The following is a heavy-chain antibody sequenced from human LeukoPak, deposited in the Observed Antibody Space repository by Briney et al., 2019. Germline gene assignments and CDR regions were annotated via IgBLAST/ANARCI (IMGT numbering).Heavy chain of an antibody. V-gene: IGHV3-72*01. CDR2: TRNKANSYTT. CDR3: ARDSYDYVWGSYRGYYYMDV. D-gene: IGHD3-16*02. CDR1: GFTFSDHY. Sequence: PGGSLRLSCAASGFTFSDHYMDWVRQAPGKGLEWVGRTRNKANSYTTEYAASVKGRFTISRDDSKNSLYLQMNSLKTEDTAVYYCARDSYDYVWGSYRGYYYMDVWGKGTTVTISS. J-gene: IGHJ6*03.